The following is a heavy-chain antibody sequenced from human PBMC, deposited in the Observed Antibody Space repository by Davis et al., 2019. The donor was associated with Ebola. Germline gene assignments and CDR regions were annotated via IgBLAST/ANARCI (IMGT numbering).Heavy chain of an antibody. CDR3: ARGGAFGENDL. CDR1: GFSVSANY. Sequence: PGGSPRLSCAASGFSVSANYMSWVRLAPGKGLECVALIHSADITYYADSMKGRFTISRDTFKNAVYLQMSGLTVEDTAVYYCARGGAFGENDLWGQGARVTVSS. V-gene: IGHV3-53*01. D-gene: IGHD3-16*01. J-gene: IGHJ4*02. CDR2: IHSADIT.